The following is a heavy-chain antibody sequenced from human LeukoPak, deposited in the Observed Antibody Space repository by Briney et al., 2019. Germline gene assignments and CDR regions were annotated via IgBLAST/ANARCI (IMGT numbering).Heavy chain of an antibody. CDR1: GYTFTNYV. Sequence: ASVKVSCKASGYTFTNYVAHWVRQAPGQRPEWMGWINGGNGDTKYSQNFQGRVTITRDTSASTAYMELSSLTSEDTALYYCARDDCGDTCYPGGYWGQGTLVTVSS. J-gene: IGHJ4*02. D-gene: IGHD2-21*01. CDR3: ARDDCGDTCYPGGY. V-gene: IGHV1-3*01. CDR2: INGGNGDT.